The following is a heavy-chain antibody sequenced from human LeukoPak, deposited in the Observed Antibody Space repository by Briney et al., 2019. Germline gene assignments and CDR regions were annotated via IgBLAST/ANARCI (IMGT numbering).Heavy chain of an antibody. CDR2: IYHSGST. CDR3: ARETPSIAVAGIDY. CDR1: GYSISSGYY. Sequence: PSETLSLTCTVSGYSISSGYYWGWIRQPPGKGLEWIGSIYHSGSTYYNPSLKSRVTISVDTSKNQFSLKLSSVTAADTAVYYCARETPSIAVAGIDYWGQGTLVTVSS. V-gene: IGHV4-38-2*02. J-gene: IGHJ4*02. D-gene: IGHD6-19*01.